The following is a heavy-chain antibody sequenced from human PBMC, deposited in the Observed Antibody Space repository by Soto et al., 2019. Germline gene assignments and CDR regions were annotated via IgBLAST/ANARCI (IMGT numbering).Heavy chain of an antibody. CDR2: IYHSGST. V-gene: IGHV4-30-2*01. CDR3: ARGRYCSSTSCSDFDY. CDR1: GGSISSGGYS. Sequence: SETLSLTCAVSGGSISSGGYSCSWIRQPPGKGLEWIGYIYHSGSTYYNPSLKSRVTISVDRSKNQFSLKLSSVTAADTAVYYCARGRYCSSTSCSDFDYWGQGTLVTVSS. J-gene: IGHJ4*02. D-gene: IGHD2-2*01.